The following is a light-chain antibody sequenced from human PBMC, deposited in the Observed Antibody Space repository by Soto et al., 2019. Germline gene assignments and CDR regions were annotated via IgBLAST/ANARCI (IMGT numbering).Light chain of an antibody. CDR3: QQYDDLPLT. CDR1: QDITNY. J-gene: IGKJ4*01. Sequence: DIQMTQSPSSLSASVGDRVTVTCQASQDITNYLSWYQQKPGKAPKLLISDASNLEIGVPSRFSGRGYGTDFSLTINNLQPEDFATYFCQQYDDLPLTFGGGTKVEVK. CDR2: DAS. V-gene: IGKV1-33*01.